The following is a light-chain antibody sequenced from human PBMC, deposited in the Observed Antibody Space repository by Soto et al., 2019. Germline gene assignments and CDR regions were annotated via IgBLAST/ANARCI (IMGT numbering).Light chain of an antibody. CDR1: QSISSY. V-gene: IGKV1D-8*01. Sequence: VIWMTQSPSLLSASTGDRVTISCRVSQSISSYLAWYQQKPGKAPELLIYAASTLQSGVPSRFSGSGSGTDFTLTISCLQSEGFATYYCQQYCSFPRTFGQGTKLEIK. CDR3: QQYCSFPRT. CDR2: AAS. J-gene: IGKJ2*01.